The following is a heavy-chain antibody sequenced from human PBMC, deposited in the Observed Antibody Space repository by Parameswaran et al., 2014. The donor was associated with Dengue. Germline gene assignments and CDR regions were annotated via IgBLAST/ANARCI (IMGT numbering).Heavy chain of an antibody. CDR2: INTNTGNP. CDR3: AREKATTTTYYYYGMDV. V-gene: IGHV7-4-1*02. D-gene: IGHD5-12*01. J-gene: IGHJ6*02. Sequence: WVRQAPGQGLEWMGWINTNTGNPTYAQGFTGRFVFSLDTSVSTAYLQISSLKAEDTAVYYCAREKATTTTYYYYGMDVWGQGTTVTVSS.